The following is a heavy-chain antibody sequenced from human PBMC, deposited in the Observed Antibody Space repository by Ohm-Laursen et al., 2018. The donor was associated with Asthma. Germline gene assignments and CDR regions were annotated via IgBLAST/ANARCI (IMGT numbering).Heavy chain of an antibody. D-gene: IGHD2-15*01. CDR1: RFTFSDYG. V-gene: IGHV3-48*01. CDR2: ISSYSTTI. CDR3: ARGYCSGGNCHSAITMDV. J-gene: IGHJ6*02. Sequence: SLRLSCSASRFTFSDYGMDWVRQAPGKGLEWVSYISSYSTTIYYADSVKGRFTISREDAKNSLYLQMTSLRAGDTAVYYCARGYCSGGNCHSAITMDVWGQGTTVTASS.